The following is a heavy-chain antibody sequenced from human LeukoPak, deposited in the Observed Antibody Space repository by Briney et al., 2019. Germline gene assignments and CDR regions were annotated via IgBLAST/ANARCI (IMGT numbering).Heavy chain of an antibody. CDR3: ARSAGYCSDNVCYAFSWFDL. D-gene: IGHD2-15*01. J-gene: IGHJ5*02. CDR1: GQTFKNSW. V-gene: IGHV5-51*01. CDR2: IYPDDSDT. Sequence: GESLKISCQGSGQTFKNSWIAWVRQMPGKGLEWMGVIYPDDSDTRYNPSFQGQVTISVDKSSSIAYLQWSRLEASDIAMYYCARSAGYCSDNVCYAFSWFDLWGQGTLVIVSS.